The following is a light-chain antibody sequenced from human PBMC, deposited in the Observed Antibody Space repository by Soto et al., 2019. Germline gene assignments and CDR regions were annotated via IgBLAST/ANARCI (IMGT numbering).Light chain of an antibody. Sequence: ENVLTQSPGTLSLSPGERATVSCRASQSVRSSYLAWYQQKPGQAPRLLIYGASSRATGIPDRFSGSGSGTDFTLTISRLEPEDFEVYYCQQYGTSPWTFGQGTKVDIK. CDR2: GAS. J-gene: IGKJ1*01. CDR3: QQYGTSPWT. CDR1: QSVRSSY. V-gene: IGKV3-20*01.